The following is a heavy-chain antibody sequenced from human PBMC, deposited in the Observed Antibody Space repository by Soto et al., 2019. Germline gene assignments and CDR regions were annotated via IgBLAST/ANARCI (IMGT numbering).Heavy chain of an antibody. CDR2: IYYSGST. CDR1: GGSISSYY. V-gene: IGHV4-59*01. J-gene: IGHJ6*03. Sequence: SETLSLTCTVSGGSISSYYWSWIRQPPGKGLEWIGYIYYSGSTNYNPSLKSRVTISVDTSKNQFSLKLSSVTAADTAVYYCATATLLQDDYGDYSDYYYYYMDVWGKGTTVTVSS. D-gene: IGHD4-17*01. CDR3: ATATLLQDDYGDYSDYYYYYMDV.